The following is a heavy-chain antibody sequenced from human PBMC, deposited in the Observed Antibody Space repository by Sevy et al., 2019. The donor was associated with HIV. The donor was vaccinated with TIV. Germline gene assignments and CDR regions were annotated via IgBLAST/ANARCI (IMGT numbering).Heavy chain of an antibody. Sequence: GGCLRLSCAASGFTFSPYGMTWVRQAPGKGLEWVSSMSGSGAFTQYADSVKGRYTISRDNSKNILYLQMNSLRAEDTAVYYCARLGGYEDTYYYYAMDVWGQGTTVTVSS. D-gene: IGHD5-12*01. CDR3: ARLGGYEDTYYYYAMDV. CDR1: GFTFSPYG. CDR2: MSGSGAFT. J-gene: IGHJ6*02. V-gene: IGHV3-23*01.